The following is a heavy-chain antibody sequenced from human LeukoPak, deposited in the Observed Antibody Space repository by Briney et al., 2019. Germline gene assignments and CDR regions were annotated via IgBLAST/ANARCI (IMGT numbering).Heavy chain of an antibody. J-gene: IGHJ4*02. V-gene: IGHV3-9*01. CDR2: ISWNSGSI. Sequence: GGSLRLSCAASGFTFSSYWMHWVRQAPGKGLEWVSGISWNSGSIGYADSVKGRFTISRDNAKNSLYLQMNSLRAEDTALYYCAKDIASWGQGTLVTVSS. CDR3: AKDIAS. CDR1: GFTFSSYW.